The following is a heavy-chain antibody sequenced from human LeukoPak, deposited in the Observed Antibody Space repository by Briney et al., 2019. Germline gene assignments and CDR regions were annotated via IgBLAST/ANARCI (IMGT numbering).Heavy chain of an antibody. CDR3: AKDKNIVGATRAFDY. CDR2: ISWNSGSI. Sequence: PGGSLRLSCAASGFTFNDYAMHWVRQAPGKGLEWVSGISWNSGSIGYADSVKGRFTISRDNAKNSLYLQMNSLRAEDTALYYCAKDKNIVGATRAFDYWGQGTLVTVSS. J-gene: IGHJ4*02. CDR1: GFTFNDYA. D-gene: IGHD1-26*01. V-gene: IGHV3-9*01.